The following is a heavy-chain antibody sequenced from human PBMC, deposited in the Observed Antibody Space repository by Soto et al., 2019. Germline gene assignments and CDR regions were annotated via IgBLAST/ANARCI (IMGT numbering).Heavy chain of an antibody. V-gene: IGHV3-23*01. CDR3: AKDRGYPRDYFHY. CDR1: GFTLNNYG. J-gene: IGHJ4*02. CDR2: ISPNGQGI. Sequence: EVQLLESGGGLVQPGGSLRLSCAASGFTLNNYGMSWVRQAPGKGLEWVSAISPNGQGIYYADSVKGRFIISKDNSNNTVFLHMDSQTADDTAVYYCAKDRGYPRDYFHYWGQGALVTVSS. D-gene: IGHD6-13*01.